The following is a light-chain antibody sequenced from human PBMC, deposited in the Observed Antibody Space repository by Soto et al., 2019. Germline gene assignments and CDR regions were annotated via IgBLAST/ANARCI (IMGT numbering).Light chain of an antibody. Sequence: AIQMTQSPSSLSASVGDRVTITCRASQDIRKDLAWYQQKPGKAPQILIYGASTLQTEVASRFSGSGSATDFTLTISSLQPEDSAAYYCLQDYNYPFTFGQGTKLDIK. CDR1: QDIRKD. CDR2: GAS. V-gene: IGKV1-6*01. J-gene: IGKJ2*01. CDR3: LQDYNYPFT.